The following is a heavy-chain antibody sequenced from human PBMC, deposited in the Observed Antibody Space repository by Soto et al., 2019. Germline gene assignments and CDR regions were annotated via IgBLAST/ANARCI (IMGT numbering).Heavy chain of an antibody. Sequence: QVQLVQSGAEVKKPGSSVKVSCKASGGTFSSYAISWVRQAPGQGLEWMGGIIPIFGTANYAEKFQGRVTITADESTSTAYMELGSLRSEDTAVYYCARGPSGGGGYRGDFDYWGQGTLVTVSS. J-gene: IGHJ4*02. CDR1: GGTFSSYA. D-gene: IGHD5-12*01. V-gene: IGHV1-69*01. CDR2: IIPIFGTA. CDR3: ARGPSGGGGYRGDFDY.